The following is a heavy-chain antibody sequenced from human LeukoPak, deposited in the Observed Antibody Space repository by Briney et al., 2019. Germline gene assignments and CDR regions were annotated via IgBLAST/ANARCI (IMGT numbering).Heavy chain of an antibody. CDR1: GGSFSGYY. V-gene: IGHV4-34*01. CDR2: INHSGST. Sequence: SETLSLTCAVYGGSFSGYYWSWIRQPPGKGLEWIGEINHSGSTYYNPSLKSRVTISVDRSKNQFSLKLSSVTAADTAVYYCARGRGYYYGSGSYYSPYYFDYWGQGTLVTVSS. J-gene: IGHJ4*02. CDR3: ARGRGYYYGSGSYYSPYYFDY. D-gene: IGHD3-10*01.